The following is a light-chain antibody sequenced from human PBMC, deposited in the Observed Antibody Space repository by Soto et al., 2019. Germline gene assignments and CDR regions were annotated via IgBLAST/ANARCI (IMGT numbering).Light chain of an antibody. CDR2: DVS. J-gene: IGKJ1*01. CDR3: QQYNSYPWT. V-gene: IGKV1-5*02. CDR1: QSIWSW. Sequence: ACVGDRATILFRASQSIWSWLAWYQQKQGKAPKPLIYDVSSLESGVPSRFSGSGSGTELTLTISSLQPEDRETYYGQQYNSYPWTFGQGTKVDIK.